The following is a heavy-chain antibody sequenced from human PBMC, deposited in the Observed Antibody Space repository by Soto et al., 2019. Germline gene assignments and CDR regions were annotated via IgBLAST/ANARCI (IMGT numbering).Heavy chain of an antibody. CDR1: GYSLTSTAVG. CDR2: IYWDDDN. D-gene: IGHD6-19*01. V-gene: IGHV2-5*02. J-gene: IGHJ4*02. Sequence: QITLKESGPTLVKPTQTLTRTCSFSGYSLTSTAVGVNWIRQPPGKALEWLALIYWDDDNHFSPSLKSRLSVTKDTSKNQVVLTMTSMDPVDTATYYCAHGSGWLSDYWGQGILVTVSS. CDR3: AHGSGWLSDY.